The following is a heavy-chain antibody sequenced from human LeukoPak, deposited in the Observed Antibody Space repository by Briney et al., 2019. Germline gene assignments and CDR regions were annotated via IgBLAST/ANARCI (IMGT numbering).Heavy chain of an antibody. D-gene: IGHD3-22*01. J-gene: IGHJ4*02. V-gene: IGHV3-21*01. Sequence: GGSLRLSCAASGFTSSSYSMNWVRQAPGKGLEWVSSISSSSSYIYYADSVKGRFTISRDNAKNSLYLQMNSLRAEDTAVYYCAIDSSGYYRNWGQGTLVTVSS. CDR3: AIDSSGYYRN. CDR2: ISSSSSYI. CDR1: GFTSSSYS.